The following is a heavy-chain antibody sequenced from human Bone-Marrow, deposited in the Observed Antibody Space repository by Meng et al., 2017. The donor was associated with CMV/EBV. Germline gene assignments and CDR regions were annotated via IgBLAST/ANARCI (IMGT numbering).Heavy chain of an antibody. CDR3: ARDGPPYDLYSSGWYGY. J-gene: IGHJ4*02. CDR1: GFTFSSYS. V-gene: IGHV3-21*01. D-gene: IGHD6-19*01. CDR2: ISSSSSYI. Sequence: GGSLRLSCAASGFTFSSYSMNWVRQAPGKGLEWVSSISSSSSYIYYADSVKGRFTISRDNAKNSLYLQMNSLRAEDTAVYYCARDGPPYDLYSSGWYGYWGQGTLVTVSS.